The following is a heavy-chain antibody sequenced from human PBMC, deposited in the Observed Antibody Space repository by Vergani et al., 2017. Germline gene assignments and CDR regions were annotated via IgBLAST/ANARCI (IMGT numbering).Heavy chain of an antibody. CDR1: GGSFSGYY. CDR2: INHNGST. J-gene: IGHJ6*02. D-gene: IGHD2-2*01. Sequence: QVQLQQWGAGLLKPSETLSLTCAVYGGSFSGYYWSWIRQPPGTGLEWIGEINHNGSTNYNPSLKSRVTISVDTSKNQFSLKLSSVTAADTAVYYCARGLIVVVPAAHYYGMDVWGQGTTVTVSS. CDR3: ARGLIVVVPAAHYYGMDV. V-gene: IGHV4-34*01.